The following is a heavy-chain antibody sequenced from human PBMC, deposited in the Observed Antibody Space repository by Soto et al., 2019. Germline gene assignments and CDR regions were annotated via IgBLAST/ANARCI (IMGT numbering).Heavy chain of an antibody. CDR2: ISYDGSNN. CDR1: GFTFSSYA. V-gene: IGHV3-30-3*01. CDR3: ARDTSGCVDY. D-gene: IGHD3-22*01. Sequence: QVQLVESGGGVAQPGRSLRLSCAASGFTFSSYAMHWVRQAPGKGLEWVALISYDGSNNYYADSVKGRFTISRDNSKNTLYVQMNSLRAEDTAVYYCARDTSGCVDYWGQGTLVTVSS. J-gene: IGHJ4*02.